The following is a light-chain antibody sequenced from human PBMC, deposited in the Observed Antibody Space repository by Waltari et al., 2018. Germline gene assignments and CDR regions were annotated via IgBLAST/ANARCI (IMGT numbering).Light chain of an antibody. CDR1: QSLLHSNGYTN. V-gene: IGKV2-28*01. CDR3: LQHNSYPWT. Sequence: DIVMTQSPLSLPVTPGEPASISCRSSQSLLHSNGYTNLDWYLQKPGQSPQLLIYLGSNRASGVPDRFSGSGSRTEFTLTISSLQPEDFATYYCLQHNSYPWTFGQGTKVEIK. CDR2: LGS. J-gene: IGKJ1*01.